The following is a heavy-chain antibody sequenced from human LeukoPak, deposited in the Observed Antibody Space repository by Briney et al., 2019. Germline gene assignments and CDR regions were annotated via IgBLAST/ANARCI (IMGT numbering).Heavy chain of an antibody. J-gene: IGHJ4*02. D-gene: IGHD1-26*01. CDR3: AKDVAGSGSYPFDY. Sequence: PGGSLRLSCAAAGFTFSSYAMSWVRQAPGKGLEWVSAISGSGGSTYYADSVKGRFTISRDNSKNTLYLQMNSLRAEDTAVYYCAKDVAGSGSYPFDYWGQGTLVTVSS. V-gene: IGHV3-23*01. CDR1: GFTFSSYA. CDR2: ISGSGGST.